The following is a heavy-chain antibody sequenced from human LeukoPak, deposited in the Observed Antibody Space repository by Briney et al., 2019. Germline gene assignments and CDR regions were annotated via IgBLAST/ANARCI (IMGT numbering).Heavy chain of an antibody. CDR2: IYYSGST. V-gene: IGHV4-39*07. Sequence: SETLSLTCTVSGGSISSSSYYWGWIRQPPGKGLEWIGSIYYSGSTYYNPSLKSRVTISVDTSKNQFSLKLSSVTAADTAVYYCARVPDYVWGSYRSGEYYFDYWGQGTLVTVSS. J-gene: IGHJ4*02. CDR1: GGSISSSSYY. D-gene: IGHD3-16*02. CDR3: ARVPDYVWGSYRSGEYYFDY.